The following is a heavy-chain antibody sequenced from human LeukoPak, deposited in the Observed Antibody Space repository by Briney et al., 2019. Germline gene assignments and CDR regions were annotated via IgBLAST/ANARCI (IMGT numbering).Heavy chain of an antibody. Sequence: GGSLRLSCAASGFTFSSYEMNWVRQAPGKGLEWLSYIYNNGESIFYADSVKGRFTISRDNAKNSLYLQMSSLRAEDTAVYYCARERVHCGGGCLDYWGQGTLVTVSS. V-gene: IGHV3-48*03. CDR3: ARERVHCGGGCLDY. CDR2: IYNNGESI. CDR1: GFTFSSYE. J-gene: IGHJ4*02. D-gene: IGHD2-21*02.